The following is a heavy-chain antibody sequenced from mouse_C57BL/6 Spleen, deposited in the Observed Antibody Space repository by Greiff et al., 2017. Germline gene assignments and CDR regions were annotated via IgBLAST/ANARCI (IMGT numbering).Heavy chain of an antibody. CDR3: ARGNYYGSSYWYFDG. CDR2: IYPGDGDT. D-gene: IGHD1-1*01. J-gene: IGHJ1*03. Sequence: VQLQQSGAELVKPGASVKISCKASGYAFSSYWMNWVKQRPGKGLEWIGQIYPGDGDTNYNGKFKGKATLTADKSSSTAYMQLSSLTSEDSAVYFCARGNYYGSSYWYFDGWGTGTTVTVSS. V-gene: IGHV1-80*01. CDR1: GYAFSSYW.